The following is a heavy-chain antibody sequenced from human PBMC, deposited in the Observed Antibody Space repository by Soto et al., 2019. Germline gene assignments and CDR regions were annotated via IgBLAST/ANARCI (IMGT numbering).Heavy chain of an antibody. Sequence: SETLSLTCAVYGGSFSGYYWSWIRQPPGKGLEWIGEINHSGSTNYNPSLKSRVTISVDTSKNQFSLKLSSVTAADTAVYYCARGGITGTTVYYYYGMDVWGQGXTVTVSS. D-gene: IGHD1-7*01. CDR1: GGSFSGYY. J-gene: IGHJ6*02. CDR2: INHSGST. CDR3: ARGGITGTTVYYYYGMDV. V-gene: IGHV4-34*01.